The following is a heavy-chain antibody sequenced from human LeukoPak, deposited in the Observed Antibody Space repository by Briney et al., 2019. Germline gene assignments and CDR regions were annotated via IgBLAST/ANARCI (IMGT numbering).Heavy chain of an antibody. CDR2: ISDNGGNT. Sequence: PGGSLRLSCAASGFTFSIYGMGWVRQAPGKGLEWVSSISDNGGNTYYADSVKGRFTISRDNSKNTLYLQMNSLRAEDTAVYYCAKDRVQLWLNAFDIWGQGTMVTVSS. CDR1: GFTFSIYG. CDR3: AKDRVQLWLNAFDI. J-gene: IGHJ3*02. D-gene: IGHD5-18*01. V-gene: IGHV3-23*01.